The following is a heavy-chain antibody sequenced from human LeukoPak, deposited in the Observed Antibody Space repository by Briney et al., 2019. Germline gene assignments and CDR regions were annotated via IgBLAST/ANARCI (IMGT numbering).Heavy chain of an antibody. J-gene: IGHJ3*02. CDR3: ARDHSSGWPGGYDAFDI. CDR2: TYYSGST. D-gene: IGHD6-19*01. CDR1: GGSITSYY. V-gene: IGHV4-59*01. Sequence: SETLSLTCTVSGGSITSYYWSCIRHPPGKGREWNGYTYYSGSTNYNPSLKSRVTISVDTSKSQFSLKLSSVTAADTAVYYCARDHSSGWPGGYDAFDIWGQGTMVTVSS.